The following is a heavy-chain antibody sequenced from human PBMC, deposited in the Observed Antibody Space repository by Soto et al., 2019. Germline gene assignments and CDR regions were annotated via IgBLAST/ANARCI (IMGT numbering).Heavy chain of an antibody. CDR3: AKGEWLDY. Sequence: EVQLLESGGGLVQPGASLRLSCAASGFTFTTFDMSWARQAPGKGLEWVSVVRGRDGSTSYADSLKGRFTISKDSSKNTLYIKMNSLRAEDTALYYCAKGEWLDYWGQGTLVTVSS. V-gene: IGHV3-23*01. D-gene: IGHD3-3*01. CDR1: GFTFTTFD. J-gene: IGHJ4*02. CDR2: VRGRDGST.